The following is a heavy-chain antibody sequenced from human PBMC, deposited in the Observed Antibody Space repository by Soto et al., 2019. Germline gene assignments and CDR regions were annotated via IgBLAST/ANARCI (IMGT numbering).Heavy chain of an antibody. D-gene: IGHD5-18*01. J-gene: IGHJ4*02. Sequence: LRLSCAASGFTFSSYAMHWVRQAPGKGLEWVAIISYDGSNKYYADSVKGRFTISRDNSKNTLYLQMNSLRAEDTAVYYCARASTVDTAMVTIFDDWGKGTLVTVDS. CDR1: GFTFSSYA. CDR2: ISYDGSNK. CDR3: ARASTVDTAMVTIFDD. V-gene: IGHV3-30-3*01.